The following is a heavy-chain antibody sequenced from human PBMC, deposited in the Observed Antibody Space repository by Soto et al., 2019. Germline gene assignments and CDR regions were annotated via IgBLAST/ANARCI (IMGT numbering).Heavy chain of an antibody. D-gene: IGHD5-12*01. CDR2: ISYDGSNK. V-gene: IGHV3-30*18. CDR1: GFTFSSYG. CDR3: AKGSRWLQAQFDY. J-gene: IGHJ4*02. Sequence: QVQLVESGGGVVQPGRSLRLSCAASGFTFSSYGMHWVRQAPGKGLEWVAVISYDGSNKYYADSVKGRFTISRDNSKNTLYLQMNSLRAEDTAVYHCAKGSRWLQAQFDYWGQGTLVTVSS.